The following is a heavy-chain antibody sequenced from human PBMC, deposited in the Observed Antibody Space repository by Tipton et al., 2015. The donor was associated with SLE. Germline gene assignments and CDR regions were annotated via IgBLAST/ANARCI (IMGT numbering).Heavy chain of an antibody. CDR3: AREVGRSSSFYVDS. CDR1: GFTFSSYW. V-gene: IGHV3-7*01. CDR2: IKQDGSER. J-gene: IGHJ4*02. D-gene: IGHD6-13*01. Sequence: SLRLSCIASGFTFSSYWMSWVRQTPGKGLEWVANIKQDGSERYDVDSVRGRFTISRDNAKNSLYLQMNSLRADDTAVYYCAREVGRSSSFYVDSWGQGTLVTVSS.